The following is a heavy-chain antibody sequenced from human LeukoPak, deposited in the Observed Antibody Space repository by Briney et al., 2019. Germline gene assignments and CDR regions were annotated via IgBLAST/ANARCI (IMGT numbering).Heavy chain of an antibody. J-gene: IGHJ5*02. CDR1: GGSFSGYY. CDR2: INHSGST. D-gene: IGHD6-6*01. V-gene: IGHV4-34*01. Sequence: SETLSLTCAVYGGSFSGYYWSWIRQPPGKGLEWIGEINHSGSTNYNPSLKSRVTISVDTSKNQFSLKLSSVTAADTAVYYCARSHKLRFDPWGQGTLVTVSS. CDR3: ARSHKLRFDP.